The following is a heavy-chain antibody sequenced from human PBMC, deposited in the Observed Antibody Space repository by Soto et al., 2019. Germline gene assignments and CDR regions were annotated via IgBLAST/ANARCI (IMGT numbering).Heavy chain of an antibody. CDR3: ARDAIAVAHFDY. D-gene: IGHD6-19*01. J-gene: IGHJ4*02. CDR2: IIPILGIA. CDR1: GGTFSSYT. V-gene: IGHV1-69*08. Sequence: QVQLVQSGAEVKKPGSSVKVSCKASGGTFSSYTISWVRQAPGQGLEWMGRIIPILGIANYAQKFQGRVTILAGXSTSTAYMELSSLRSEDTAVYYCARDAIAVAHFDYWGQGTLVTVSS.